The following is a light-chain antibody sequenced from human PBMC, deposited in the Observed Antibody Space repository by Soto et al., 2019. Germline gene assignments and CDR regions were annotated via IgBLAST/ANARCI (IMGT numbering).Light chain of an antibody. V-gene: IGLV8-61*01. Sequence: QTVVTQEPSFSVSPGATVTLTCGLSSGSVSVSNYPSWYQQTPGQAPRMLMYSTNTRSSGVPDRFSGSILGNKAALTITGAQADDESDYYCVLYMRSGLRVFGGRTKLTVL. CDR2: STN. CDR1: SGSVSVSNY. J-gene: IGLJ2*01. CDR3: VLYMRSGLRV.